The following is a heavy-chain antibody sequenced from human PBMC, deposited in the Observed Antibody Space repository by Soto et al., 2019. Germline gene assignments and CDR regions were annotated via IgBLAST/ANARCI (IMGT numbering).Heavy chain of an antibody. V-gene: IGHV2-5*02. Sequence: GSGPTLVNPTQTLTLTCTFSGFSLSTSGVGVGWIRQPPGKALEWLALIYWDDDKRYSPSLKTRLTISKDTSKNQVVLTMTNMDPVDTATYYCARSSGSYYYYYYGMDVWGQGTTVTVSS. CDR3: ARSSGSYYYYYYGMDV. D-gene: IGHD1-26*01. CDR2: IYWDDDK. CDR1: GFSLSTSGVG. J-gene: IGHJ6*02.